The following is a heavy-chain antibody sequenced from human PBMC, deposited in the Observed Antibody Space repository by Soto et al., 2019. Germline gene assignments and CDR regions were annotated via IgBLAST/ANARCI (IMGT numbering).Heavy chain of an antibody. CDR1: GYSFAKWW. J-gene: IGHJ4*02. D-gene: IGHD6-19*01. V-gene: IGHV5-51*01. CDR3: QWHSVGPSDY. CDR2: VFPGDSQI. Sequence: GESLKISCKGSGYSFAKWWIGWVRQMPGKGLEWMGFVFPGDSQIRYNPSFEGHVTISADKSTTTAYLQWNTLQAPDSAMYYCQWHSVGPSDYWGQGNLVTDSS.